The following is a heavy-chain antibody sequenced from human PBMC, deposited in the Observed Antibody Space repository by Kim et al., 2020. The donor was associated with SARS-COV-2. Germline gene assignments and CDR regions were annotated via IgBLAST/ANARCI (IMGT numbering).Heavy chain of an antibody. CDR3: AKDGGNQYYFDY. CDR1: GFTFSSYG. J-gene: IGHJ4*02. CDR2: IWYDGSNK. Sequence: GGSLRLSCAASGFTFSSYGMHWVRQAPGKGLEWVAVIWYDGSNKYYADSVKGRFTISRDNSKNTLYLQMNSLRAEDTAVYYCAKDGGNQYYFDYWGQGTLVTVSS. D-gene: IGHD2-15*01. V-gene: IGHV3-33*06.